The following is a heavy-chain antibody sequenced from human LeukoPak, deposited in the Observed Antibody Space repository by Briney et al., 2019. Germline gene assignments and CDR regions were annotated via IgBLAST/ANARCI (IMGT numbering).Heavy chain of an antibody. CDR1: GFTFSSYA. Sequence: GGSLRLSCAASGFTFSSYAMSWVRQAPGKGLEWVSAISGSGGSTYYADSVKGRFTISRGNSKNTLYLQMNSLRAEDTAVYYCAKSTLTGYYYDSSGSWGQGTLVTVSS. J-gene: IGHJ4*02. V-gene: IGHV3-23*01. CDR3: AKSTLTGYYYDSSGS. CDR2: ISGSGGST. D-gene: IGHD3-22*01.